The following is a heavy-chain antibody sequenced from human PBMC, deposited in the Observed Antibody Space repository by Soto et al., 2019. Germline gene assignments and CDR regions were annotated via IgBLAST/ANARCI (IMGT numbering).Heavy chain of an antibody. V-gene: IGHV3-23*04. CDR2: ISGSGGST. J-gene: IGHJ5*02. CDR3: EKDWITYSSSLYGGFWFDP. CDR1: GFTFSSYA. Sequence: VQLVESGGGLVQPGGSLRLSCAASGFTFSSYAMSWVRQAPGKGLEWVSAISGSGGSTYYADSVKGRFTISRDNSKNTLYLHMNSLRAEDTAVYYCEKDWITYSSSLYGGFWFDPWGQGTLVTVSS. D-gene: IGHD6-13*01.